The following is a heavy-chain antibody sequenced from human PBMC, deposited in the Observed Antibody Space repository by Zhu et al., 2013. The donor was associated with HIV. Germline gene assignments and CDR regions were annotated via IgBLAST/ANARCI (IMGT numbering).Heavy chain of an antibody. CDR2: ISTYNGNT. CDR1: GYTFTTYG. J-gene: IGHJ6*03. V-gene: IGHV1-18*01. D-gene: IGHD7-27*01. Sequence: ASVKVSCKASGYTFTTYGISWVRQAPGQGLEWMGWISTYNGNTVYAQNLQGRVTMTTDTSTSTAYMELRSLRSDDTAVYYCARDGYWGSDYYYYMDVWGKGTTVTVSS. CDR3: ARDGYWGSDYYYYMDV.